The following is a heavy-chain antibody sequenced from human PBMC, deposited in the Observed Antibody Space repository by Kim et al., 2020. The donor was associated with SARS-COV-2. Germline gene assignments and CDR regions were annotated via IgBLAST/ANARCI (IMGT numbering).Heavy chain of an antibody. CDR3: ARSSRGAVAGTSDY. J-gene: IGHJ4*02. V-gene: IGHV4-59*01. CDR1: GGSISSYY. CDR2: IYYSGST. D-gene: IGHD6-19*01. Sequence: SETLSLTCTVSGGSISSYYWSWIRQPPGKGLEWIGYIYYSGSTNYNPSLKSRVTISVDTSKNQFSLKLSSVTAADTAVYYCARSSRGAVAGTSDYWGQGTLVTVSS.